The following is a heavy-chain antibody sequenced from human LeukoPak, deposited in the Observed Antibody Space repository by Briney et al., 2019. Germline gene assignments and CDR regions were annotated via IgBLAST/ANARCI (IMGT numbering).Heavy chain of an antibody. CDR2: IYYSGST. CDR1: GGSISSSYY. D-gene: IGHD1-14*01. CDR3: ASLDGSRKNAFDI. V-gene: IGHV4-39*01. Sequence: PSETLSLTCTVSGGSISSSYYWGWIRQPPGKGLEWIGSIYYSGSTYYNPSLKSRVTISVDTSKNQFSLKLSSVTAADTAVYYCASLDGSRKNAFDIWGQRTMVTVSS. J-gene: IGHJ3*02.